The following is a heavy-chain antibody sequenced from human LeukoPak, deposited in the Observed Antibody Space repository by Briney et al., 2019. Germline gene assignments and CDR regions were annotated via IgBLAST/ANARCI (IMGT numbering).Heavy chain of an antibody. D-gene: IGHD6-19*01. CDR1: GYTFGSDD. J-gene: IGHJ4*02. Sequence: ASVKVSCKASGYTFGSDDINWVRQATGQGLEWMGWINPNNGNLGYAQKFQGRVTITRNTPISTAYMELSSLTSEDTAVYYCARDSSGLFDYWGQGTLVTVSS. CDR2: INPNNGNL. V-gene: IGHV1-8*03. CDR3: ARDSSGLFDY.